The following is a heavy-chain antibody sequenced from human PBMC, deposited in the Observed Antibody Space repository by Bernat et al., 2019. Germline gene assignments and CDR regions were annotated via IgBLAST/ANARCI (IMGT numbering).Heavy chain of an antibody. CDR3: ARDQSYYYDSSGCDY. Sequence: EVQPVESGGGLVQPGGSLRLSCAASGFTFSSYEMNWVRQAPGKGLEWVAYINTDGYTKYYADSVKGRFTISRDSAKNSLYLQMNSLRVEDTAVYYCARDQSYYYDSSGCDYWGQGTLVTVSS. CDR2: INTDGYTK. V-gene: IGHV3-48*03. D-gene: IGHD3-22*01. CDR1: GFTFSSYE. J-gene: IGHJ4*02.